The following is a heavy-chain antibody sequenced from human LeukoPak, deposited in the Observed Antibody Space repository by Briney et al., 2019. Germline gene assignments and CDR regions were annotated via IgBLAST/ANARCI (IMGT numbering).Heavy chain of an antibody. CDR2: INPNSGGT. CDR3: ARGNLAITVPGPFAY. CDR1: GYTFTGYY. J-gene: IGHJ4*02. Sequence: GASVKVSCKASGYTFTGYYIHWVRQAPGQGLEWMGWINPNSGGTNYAQKFQGRVTMTRDTSISTAYMELSRLSSDDTAVYYCARGNLAITVPGPFAYWGQGTLVTVSS. V-gene: IGHV1-2*02. D-gene: IGHD6-19*01.